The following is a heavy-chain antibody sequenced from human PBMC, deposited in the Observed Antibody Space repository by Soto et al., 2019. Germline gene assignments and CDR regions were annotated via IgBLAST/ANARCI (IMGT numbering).Heavy chain of an antibody. CDR3: AKDIFDGGNLRGIDY. CDR1: GFTFDDYA. J-gene: IGHJ4*02. Sequence: QSGGSLRLSCAASGFTFDDYAMHWVRQAPGKGLEWVSGISWNSGSIGYADSVKGRFTISRDNAKNSLYLQMNSLRAEDTALYYCAKDIFDGGNLRGIDYWGQGTLVTVSS. D-gene: IGHD2-15*01. CDR2: ISWNSGSI. V-gene: IGHV3-9*01.